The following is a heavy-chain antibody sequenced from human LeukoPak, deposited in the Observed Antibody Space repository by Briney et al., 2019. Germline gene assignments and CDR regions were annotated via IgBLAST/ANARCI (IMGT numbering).Heavy chain of an antibody. Sequence: GGSLRLSCAASGFSFSNYGMAWVRQAPGKGLEWVSAISGTGDSTYYADSVKGRFTISRDNSKNTLYLQMNSLRAEDTAVYYCASMRGCFEYWGQGTLVTVSS. D-gene: IGHD6-19*01. J-gene: IGHJ4*02. CDR2: ISGTGDST. CDR1: GFSFSNYG. CDR3: ASMRGCFEY. V-gene: IGHV3-23*01.